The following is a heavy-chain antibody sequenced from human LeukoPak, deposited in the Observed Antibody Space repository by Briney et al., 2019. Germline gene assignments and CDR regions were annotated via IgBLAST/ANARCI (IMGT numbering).Heavy chain of an antibody. D-gene: IGHD3-10*01. CDR2: INSSGGST. CDR3: ARGHGSGSANYFDP. V-gene: IGHV1-46*01. Sequence: ASVKVSCKASGYTFTSYDMHWVRQAPGKGGEGMGMINSSGGSTSYAQKFPGRVTMTRDMSTSTFYLELSSLRSEDTAVYYCARGHGSGSANYFDPWGQGTLVTVSS. J-gene: IGHJ5*02. CDR1: GYTFTSYD.